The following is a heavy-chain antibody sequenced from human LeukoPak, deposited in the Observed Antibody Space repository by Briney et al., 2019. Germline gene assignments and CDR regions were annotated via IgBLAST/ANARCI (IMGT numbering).Heavy chain of an antibody. CDR3: AKGGYGDYYFDY. V-gene: IGHV3-23*01. Sequence: GGSLRLSCAASGFTFSSYAMSWVRQAPGKGLEWVSAISGSGGSTYYADSVKGRFIISRDNSKNTLYLQMNSLRAEDTAVYYCAKGGYGDYYFDYWGQGTLVTVSS. D-gene: IGHD4-17*01. CDR1: GFTFSSYA. J-gene: IGHJ4*02. CDR2: ISGSGGST.